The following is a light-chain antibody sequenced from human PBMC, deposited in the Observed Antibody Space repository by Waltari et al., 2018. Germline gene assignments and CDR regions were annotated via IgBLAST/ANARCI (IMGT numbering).Light chain of an antibody. CDR3: QQYYSTIFT. CDR2: WES. J-gene: IGKJ3*01. V-gene: IGKV4-1*01. CDR1: QSVLYSSNNKNY. Sequence: DILVTQSPDSLAVSLGERATINCKSSQSVLYSSNNKNYLAWYQQKPGQPPKLLISWESTREAGVPDRFSGSGSGTDFTLTISRLQAEDVAVYYCQQYYSTIFTFGPGTKVDI.